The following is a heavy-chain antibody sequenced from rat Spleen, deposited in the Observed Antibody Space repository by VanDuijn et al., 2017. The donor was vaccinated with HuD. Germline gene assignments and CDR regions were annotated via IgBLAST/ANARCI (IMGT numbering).Heavy chain of an antibody. J-gene: IGHJ2*01. CDR2: IWNHGGT. Sequence: QVQLTESGPGLVQPSQTLSLTCTVSGLSLTSNSVSGIRQPPGKGLEWMGVIWNHGGTDYNSAIKSRLSISRDTSKSQVFLKMNSLQTEDTAMYFCARGSVFFDYWGQGVMVTVSS. CDR3: ARGSVFFDY. CDR1: GLSLTSNS. V-gene: IGHV2-47*01.